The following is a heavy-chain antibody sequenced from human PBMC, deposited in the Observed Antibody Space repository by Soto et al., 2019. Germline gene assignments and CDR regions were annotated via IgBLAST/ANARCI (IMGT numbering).Heavy chain of an antibody. V-gene: IGHV3-64*01. D-gene: IGHD6-19*01. CDR2: ISSNGVGT. CDR1: GFTLSGYA. J-gene: IGHJ4*02. Sequence: SGGSLRLSCAASGFTLSGYAMDWVRQAPGKGLEYVSGISSNGVGTYYANSVQGRFTISRDNSKNTVYLQMGSLRPEDMAVYYCARLGDVSGWSKYYYFDYWGQGTLVTVSS. CDR3: ARLGDVSGWSKYYYFDY.